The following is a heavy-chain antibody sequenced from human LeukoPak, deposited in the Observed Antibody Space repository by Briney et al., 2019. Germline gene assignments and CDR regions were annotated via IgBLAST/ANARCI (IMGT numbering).Heavy chain of an antibody. CDR3: AREIDPWIGAYDFDY. J-gene: IGHJ4*02. CDR2: IYYSGST. Sequence: SETLSLTCTVSGGSISSYYWSWIRQPPGKGLEWIGYIYYSGSTNYNPSLKSRVTISVDTSKNQFSLKLSSVTAADTAVYYCAREIDPWIGAYDFDYWGQGTLVTVSS. CDR1: GGSISSYY. D-gene: IGHD3-16*01. V-gene: IGHV4-59*01.